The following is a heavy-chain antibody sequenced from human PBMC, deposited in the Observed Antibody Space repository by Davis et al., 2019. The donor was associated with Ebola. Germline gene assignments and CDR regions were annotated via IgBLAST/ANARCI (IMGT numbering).Heavy chain of an antibody. J-gene: IGHJ4*02. Sequence: PGGSLRLSCAASGFTLSSYTMNWVRQAPGKGLEWVSTISDRSEHTHYADSVKGRFTISRDDSKNTVFLHMNTLRAEDTAIYYCTTRLVNHFDYWGQGTLVTVSA. CDR3: TTRLVNHFDY. D-gene: IGHD6-19*01. CDR2: ISDRSEHT. CDR1: GFTLSSYT. V-gene: IGHV3-23*01.